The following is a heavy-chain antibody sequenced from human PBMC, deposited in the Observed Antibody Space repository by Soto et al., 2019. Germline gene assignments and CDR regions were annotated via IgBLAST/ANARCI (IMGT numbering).Heavy chain of an antibody. D-gene: IGHD6-13*01. Sequence: SETLSLTCAVYGGSFSGYYWSWIRQPPGKGLEWIGEINHSGSTNYNPSLKSRVTISVDTSKNQFSLKLSSVTAADTAVYYCARDPGAAAGRRHYYYYGMDVWGQGTTVTVS. V-gene: IGHV4-34*01. J-gene: IGHJ6*02. CDR2: INHSGST. CDR1: GGSFSGYY. CDR3: ARDPGAAAGRRHYYYYGMDV.